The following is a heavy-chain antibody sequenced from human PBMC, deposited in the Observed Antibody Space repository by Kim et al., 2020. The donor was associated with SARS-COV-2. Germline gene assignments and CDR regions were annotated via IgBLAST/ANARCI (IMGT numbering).Heavy chain of an antibody. V-gene: IGHV5-51*01. J-gene: IGHJ4*02. CDR2: IYPGDSDT. Sequence: GESLKISCKGSGYSFTSYWIGWVRQMPGKGLEWMGIIYPGDSDTRYSPSFQGQVTISADKSTSTAYLQRSSLKASDTAMYYCAIAYTSGWYYFDYWGQGTLVTVSS. D-gene: IGHD6-19*01. CDR3: AIAYTSGWYYFDY. CDR1: GYSFTSYW.